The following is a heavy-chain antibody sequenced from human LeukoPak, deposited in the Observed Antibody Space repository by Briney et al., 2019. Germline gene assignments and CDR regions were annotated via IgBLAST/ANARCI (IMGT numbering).Heavy chain of an antibody. Sequence: GSLRLSCAASGFTFSSYWMSWIRQPPGKGLEWIGEINHSGSTNYNPSLKSRVTISVDTSKNQFSLKLSSVTAADTAVYYCARRGITMVRGVITYYYYYMDVWGKGTTVTISS. CDR1: GFTFSSYW. V-gene: IGHV4-34*01. CDR2: INHSGST. J-gene: IGHJ6*03. D-gene: IGHD3-10*01. CDR3: ARRGITMVRGVITYYYYYMDV.